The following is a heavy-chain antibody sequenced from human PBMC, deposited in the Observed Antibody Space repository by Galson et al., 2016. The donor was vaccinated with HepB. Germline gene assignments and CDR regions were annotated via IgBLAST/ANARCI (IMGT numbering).Heavy chain of an antibody. CDR3: ARGRRESRLNMVRGRLEDEEYVQPMDV. Sequence: SETLSLTCTVSGDSISSHGAYWGWIRQPPGKGLEWIGEVKASGDTKSNPSLAGRVTMSLDRAKNQFSLNLYSVTAADTAVYFCARGRRESRLNMVRGRLEDEEYVQPMDVWGQGTTVTVSS. CDR2: VKASGDT. J-gene: IGHJ6*02. CDR1: GDSISSHGAY. D-gene: IGHD3-10*01. V-gene: IGHV4-39*07.